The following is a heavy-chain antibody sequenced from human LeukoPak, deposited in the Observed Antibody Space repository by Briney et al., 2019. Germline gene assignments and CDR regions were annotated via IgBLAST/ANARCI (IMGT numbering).Heavy chain of an antibody. CDR2: IYYTGST. Sequence: KASQTLSLTCTVSGGSFTSGGYYWSWIRQPPGKGLEWMGYIYYTGSTHYNPSLKSRISMSVDTSKRQFSLNLMSVTGADTAIYYCARGKVTVTGNWFDSWGQGTLVAVSS. J-gene: IGHJ5*01. V-gene: IGHV4-31*03. D-gene: IGHD4-17*01. CDR1: GGSFTSGGYY. CDR3: ARGKVTVTGNWFDS.